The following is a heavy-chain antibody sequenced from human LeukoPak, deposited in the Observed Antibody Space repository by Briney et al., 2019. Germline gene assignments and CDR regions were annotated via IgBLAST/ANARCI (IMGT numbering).Heavy chain of an antibody. CDR1: GFMFSTYW. CDR2: IKQDGSET. Sequence: GGSLRLSCAASGFMFSTYWMSWVRQAPGKGLEWVANIKQDGSETYYVDSVKGRFTISRDNANKSLYLQMNNLRVEDTAIYYCTRDQRYTYGQDYWGQGTLVTVSS. J-gene: IGHJ4*02. V-gene: IGHV3-7*01. CDR3: TRDQRYTYGQDY. D-gene: IGHD5-18*01.